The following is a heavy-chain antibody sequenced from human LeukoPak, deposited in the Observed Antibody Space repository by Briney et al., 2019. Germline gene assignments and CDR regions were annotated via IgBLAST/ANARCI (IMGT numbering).Heavy chain of an antibody. J-gene: IGHJ6*03. Sequence: PSETLSLTCTVSGGSISSYYWSWIRQPPGKGLEWIGYIYYSGSTNYNPSLKGRVTISVDTSKNQFSLKLSSVTAADTAVYYCARTHYGGNPYYYYYMDVWGKGTTVTVSS. CDR1: GGSISSYY. CDR3: ARTHYGGNPYYYYYMDV. D-gene: IGHD4-23*01. CDR2: IYYSGST. V-gene: IGHV4-59*01.